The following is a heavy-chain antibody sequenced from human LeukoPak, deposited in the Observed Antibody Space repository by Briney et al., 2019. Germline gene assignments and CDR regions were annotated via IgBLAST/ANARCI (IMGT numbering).Heavy chain of an antibody. CDR1: GFTFTIFG. V-gene: IGHV3-48*01. Sequence: GGSLRLSCAASGFTFTIFGFNWDRQAPGKVPEWVSYTDARSGITYYADSVQGRFTISRDNAQESVFLQMNSLRGDDTAVYYCARTYDFGRGPPGDAFDNWGPGTLVTVSS. J-gene: IGHJ3*02. CDR3: ARTYDFGRGPPGDAFDN. D-gene: IGHD3-3*01. CDR2: TDARSGIT.